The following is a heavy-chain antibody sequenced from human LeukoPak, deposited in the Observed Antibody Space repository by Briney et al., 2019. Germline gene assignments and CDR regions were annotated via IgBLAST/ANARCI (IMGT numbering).Heavy chain of an antibody. CDR1: GFTFSTYA. CDR2: ISYDGSNE. D-gene: IGHD1-1*01. J-gene: IGHJ4*02. CDR3: ATWNDVGNFDY. V-gene: IGHV3-30-3*01. Sequence: GGSLRLSCAASGFTFSTYAIHWVRQAPGKGLEWVALISYDGSNEYYADSVKGRFTISRDNSKNTLYLQMNSLRAEDTAVYYCATWNDVGNFDYWGQGTLVTVSS.